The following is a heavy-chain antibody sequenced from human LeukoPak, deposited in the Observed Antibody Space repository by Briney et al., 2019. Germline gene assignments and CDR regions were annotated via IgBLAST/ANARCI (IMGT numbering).Heavy chain of an antibody. J-gene: IGHJ3*02. V-gene: IGHV1-46*01. D-gene: IGHD3-16*02. Sequence: ASVKVSCTASGYTFTSYYMHWVRQAPGQGLEWMGIINPSGGSTSYAQKFQGRVTMTRDTSTSTVYMELSSLRSEDTAVYYCARSLRDYVWGSYLPWAFDIWGQGTMVTVSS. CDR1: GYTFTSYY. CDR3: ARSLRDYVWGSYLPWAFDI. CDR2: INPSGGST.